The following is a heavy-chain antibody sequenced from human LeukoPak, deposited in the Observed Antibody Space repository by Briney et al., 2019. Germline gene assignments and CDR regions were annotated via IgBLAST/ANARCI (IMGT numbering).Heavy chain of an antibody. CDR2: ISDGGDST. J-gene: IGHJ4*02. D-gene: IGHD6-19*01. CDR3: ARDSALPKGRAAGTDHR. CDR1: RFTFSNSA. Sequence: QSGGSLRLSCAASRFTFSNSAMSWVRQAPGKGLEWVSSISDGGDSTYYADSVKGRFTISRDNSKNTLYLQMNSLRAEDTAVYYCARDSALPKGRAAGTDHRWGQGTLVTVSS. V-gene: IGHV3-23*01.